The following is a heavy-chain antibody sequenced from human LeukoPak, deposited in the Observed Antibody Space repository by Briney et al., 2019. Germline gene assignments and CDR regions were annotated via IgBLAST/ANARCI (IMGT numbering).Heavy chain of an antibody. Sequence: GASVKVSCKASGYTFTSYGISWVRQAPGQGLEWMGWISAYNGNTNYAQKLQGRVTMTTDTSTSTAYMELRSLRSDDTAVYYCARKTQIIGPIYWFDPWGQGTLVTVSS. J-gene: IGHJ5*02. CDR3: ARKTQIIGPIYWFDP. D-gene: IGHD2-15*01. CDR1: GYTFTSYG. V-gene: IGHV1-18*01. CDR2: ISAYNGNT.